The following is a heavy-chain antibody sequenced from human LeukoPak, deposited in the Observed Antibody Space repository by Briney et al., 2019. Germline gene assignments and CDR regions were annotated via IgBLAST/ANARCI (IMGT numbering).Heavy chain of an antibody. CDR2: IYYSGST. V-gene: IGHV4-39*01. CDR3: AHFRGGAFDF. D-gene: IGHD3-16*01. J-gene: IGHJ3*01. CDR1: GGSISSSSFY. Sequence: SETLSLTCTVSGGSISSSSFYWGWLRQPGGKGLEWIVSIYYSGSTYYNPSLKSRVTISLDTSKNEFSLRLSSVTAADTAVYYCAHFRGGAFDFWGRGTMVTVSS.